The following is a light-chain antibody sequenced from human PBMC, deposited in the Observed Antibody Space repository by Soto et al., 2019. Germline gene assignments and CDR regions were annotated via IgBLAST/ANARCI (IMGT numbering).Light chain of an antibody. V-gene: IGKV1-5*01. CDR1: RSISSC. CDR2: DAS. Sequence: DIQLSQSPSTLSASVGDRVTITCRASRSISSCLVWYQEKPGKAPKLLIYDASSLESGVPSRFSGSGSGTEFTLTISSLQPDDFATYYCQQYHEYWFGRGTKVDIK. J-gene: IGKJ1*01. CDR3: QQYHEYW.